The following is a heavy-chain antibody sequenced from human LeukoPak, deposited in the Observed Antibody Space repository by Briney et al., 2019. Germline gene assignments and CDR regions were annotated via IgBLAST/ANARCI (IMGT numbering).Heavy chain of an antibody. CDR3: ARLGGSGSYYNEYNWFDP. Sequence: SETLSLTCTVSGGSISSSSYYWDWIRQPPGKGLEWIGNIYYSGSTYYNPSLKSRVTMSVDTSKNQFSLKLSSVTAADTAVYYCARLGGSGSYYNEYNWFDPWGQGTLVTVSS. V-gene: IGHV4-39*07. CDR2: IYYSGST. D-gene: IGHD3-10*01. J-gene: IGHJ5*02. CDR1: GGSISSSSYY.